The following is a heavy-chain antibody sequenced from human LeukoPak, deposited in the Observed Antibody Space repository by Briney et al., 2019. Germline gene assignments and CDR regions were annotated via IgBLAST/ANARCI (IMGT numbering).Heavy chain of an antibody. J-gene: IGHJ3*01. Sequence: SLRPSSLGSGFRLNDYAMHWVRQVPGKGPEWVTSNIWDGNIQAYADSAKGRFTISRDNSKNSLFLQMNSLRAEDTALYYCIKDMGFDLLKDAFDLWGQGTMVTVSS. D-gene: IGHD3-9*01. V-gene: IGHV3-9*01. CDR3: IKDMGFDLLKDAFDL. CDR1: GFRLNDYA. CDR2: NIWDGNIQ.